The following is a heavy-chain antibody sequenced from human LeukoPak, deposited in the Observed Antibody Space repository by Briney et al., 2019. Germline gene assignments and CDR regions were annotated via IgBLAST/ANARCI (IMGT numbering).Heavy chain of an antibody. D-gene: IGHD3-10*01. J-gene: IGHJ3*02. CDR2: IGEDGSEK. Sequence: PGGSLRLSCAASGFTFSSYWMTWVRQAPGKGLEWVANIGEDGSEKYYVDSVKGRFTISRDNAKNSLYLQVNSLRAEDTAVYYCAREWFPGAFDIWGQGTMVTVSS. CDR1: GFTFSSYW. CDR3: AREWFPGAFDI. V-gene: IGHV3-7*01.